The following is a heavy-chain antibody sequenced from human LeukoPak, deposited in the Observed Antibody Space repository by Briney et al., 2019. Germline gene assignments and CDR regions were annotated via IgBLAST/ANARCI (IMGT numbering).Heavy chain of an antibody. CDR1: GGSFSGYY. V-gene: IGHV4-34*01. CDR2: INHSGST. Sequence: SETLSLTGAVYGGSFSGYYWSWIRQPPGKGLEWIGEINHSGSTNYNPSLKSRVTISVDTSKNQFSLKLSSVTAADTAVYYCASMDPAPYGMDVWGQGTTVTVSS. D-gene: IGHD3-10*01. CDR3: ASMDPAPYGMDV. J-gene: IGHJ6*02.